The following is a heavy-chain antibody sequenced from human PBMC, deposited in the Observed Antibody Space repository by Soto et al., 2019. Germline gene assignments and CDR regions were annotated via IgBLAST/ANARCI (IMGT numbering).Heavy chain of an antibody. CDR1: GYTLTELS. D-gene: IGHD5-12*01. V-gene: IGHV1-24*01. Sequence: ASVKVSCKVSGYTLTELSMHWVRRAPGKGLELMGGFDPEDGETIYAQKFQGRVTMTEDTSTDTAYMELSSLRSEDTAMYYCATRIAWLRGMEVWGQGTTVNVSS. CDR3: ATRIAWLRGMEV. J-gene: IGHJ6*01. CDR2: FDPEDGET.